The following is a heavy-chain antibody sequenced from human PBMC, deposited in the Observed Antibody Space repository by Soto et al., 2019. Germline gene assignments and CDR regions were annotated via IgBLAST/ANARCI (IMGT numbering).Heavy chain of an antibody. CDR3: TPDSMVVRACDY. J-gene: IGHJ4*02. CDR1: GFTFSNAW. D-gene: IGHD1-26*01. Sequence: EVQLVESGGDLVKPGESLRLSCAASGFTFSNAWMTWVRQAPGKGLEWVGRIKSKIDGGTTDYGAPVKGRFTISRDDSSNTLYRQMTCLKTEETAVYYGTPDSMVVRACDYWGQGTLVAVSS. CDR2: IKSKIDGGTT. V-gene: IGHV3-15*01.